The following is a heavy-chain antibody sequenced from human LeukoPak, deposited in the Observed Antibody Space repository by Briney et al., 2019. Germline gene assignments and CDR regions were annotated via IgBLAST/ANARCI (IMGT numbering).Heavy chain of an antibody. CDR2: ISSSSSTI. CDR1: GFTFSSYR. V-gene: IGHV3-48*04. D-gene: IGHD6-19*01. Sequence: PGGSLRLSCAASGFTFSSYRMIWVRQTPGKGLEWVSSISSSSSTINYADSMRGRFTISRDNAKNSLYLQMNSLRAEDTAVYYCARFETVAAKPFEYWGQGALVTVSS. CDR3: ARFETVAAKPFEY. J-gene: IGHJ4*02.